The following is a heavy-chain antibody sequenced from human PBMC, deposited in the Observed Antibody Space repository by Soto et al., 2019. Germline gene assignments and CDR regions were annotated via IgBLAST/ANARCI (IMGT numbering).Heavy chain of an antibody. D-gene: IGHD3-16*01. V-gene: IGHV4-59*01. J-gene: IGHJ5*02. Sequence: SETLSLTCTVSGGSISSYYWSWIRQPPGKGLEWIGYIYYSGSTNYNPSLKSRVTISVDTSKNQFSLKLSSVTAADTAVYYCARANDYIWGSYRNNWFDPWGQGTLVTVSS. CDR2: IYYSGST. CDR3: ARANDYIWGSYRNNWFDP. CDR1: GGSISSYY.